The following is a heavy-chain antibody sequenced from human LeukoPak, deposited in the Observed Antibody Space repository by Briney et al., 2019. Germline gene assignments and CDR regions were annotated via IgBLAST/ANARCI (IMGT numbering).Heavy chain of an antibody. CDR2: IRYDGSNK. CDR3: ARILDSAWGELGY. D-gene: IGHD6-19*01. CDR1: GGSFSGYY. V-gene: IGHV3-30*02. J-gene: IGHJ4*02. Sequence: QSSETLSLTCAVYGGSFSGYYWSWVRQAPGKGLEWVAFIRYDGSNKYYADSVKGRFTISRDNSKNTLYLQMNSLRAEDTAVYYCARILDSAWGELGYWGQGTLVTVSS.